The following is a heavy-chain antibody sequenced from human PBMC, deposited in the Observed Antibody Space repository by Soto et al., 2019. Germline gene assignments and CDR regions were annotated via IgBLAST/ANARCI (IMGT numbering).Heavy chain of an antibody. V-gene: IGHV3-66*01. D-gene: IGHD6-13*01. CDR3: ARAPYSSSWYTFDP. Sequence: PGGSLRLSCASSGFTVSTNYMSWVRQAPGNGLEWVSVVHSGGNTYYADSVKGRFTVSRDISKNTLYLQMNSLRAEDTAVYYCARAPYSSSWYTFDPWGQGTLVTVSS. CDR1: GFTVSTNY. CDR2: VHSGGNT. J-gene: IGHJ5*02.